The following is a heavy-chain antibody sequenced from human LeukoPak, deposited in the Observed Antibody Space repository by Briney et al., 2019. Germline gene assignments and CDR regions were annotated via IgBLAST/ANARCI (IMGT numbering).Heavy chain of an antibody. D-gene: IGHD5-18*01. J-gene: IGHJ4*01. CDR3: ARHIAMGSPLHY. V-gene: IGHV4-39*01. CDR2: RYYSGSA. Sequence: SETLSLTRTVSGDSISSSAFYWGWIRQPPGKGLEWIGSRYYSGSAYYNPSLKTRVAISVDTSKNQFSLRRTSVTAADTAVYYCARHIAMGSPLHYWGHGTLVTVSS. CDR1: GDSISSSAFY.